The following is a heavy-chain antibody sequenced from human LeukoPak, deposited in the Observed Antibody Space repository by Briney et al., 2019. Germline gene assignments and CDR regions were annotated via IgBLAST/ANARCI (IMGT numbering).Heavy chain of an antibody. CDR3: ANSPLAARPRLDY. V-gene: IGHV3-23*01. CDR1: GYTFSNSA. D-gene: IGHD6-6*01. CDR2: LSSGVGRT. Sequence: PGASLRLSCASAGYTFSNSAVSWIPQAPGKGPDSVSGLSSGVGRTYYAVSVKSLFTISRDNSKNTLYLQMRSLRAEDTAVYYCANSPLAARPRLDYWGQGTLVTVSS. J-gene: IGHJ4*02.